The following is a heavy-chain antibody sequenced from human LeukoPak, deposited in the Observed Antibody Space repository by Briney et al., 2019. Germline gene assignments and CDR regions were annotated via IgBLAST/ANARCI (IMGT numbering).Heavy chain of an antibody. Sequence: GGSLRLSCAGSGFTFSDYCMDWVRQAPGKGLEWVGRIRNKANSYTTEYAASVKGRFTISRDDSKNSLYLQMNSLKTEDTAVYYCARDLGAARVYWGQGTLVTVSS. D-gene: IGHD1-26*01. V-gene: IGHV3-72*01. CDR3: ARDLGAARVY. J-gene: IGHJ4*02. CDR1: GFTFSDYC. CDR2: IRNKANSYTT.